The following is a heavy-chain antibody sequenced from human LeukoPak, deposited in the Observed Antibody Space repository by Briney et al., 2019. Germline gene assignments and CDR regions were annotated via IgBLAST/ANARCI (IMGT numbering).Heavy chain of an antibody. Sequence: ASVKVSCKASGYTFTDYYMHWVRQAPGQGLEWMGWINPKSGDTRYAQKFQGRVTMTRDTSITTAYMDLSSLRSDDTAVYYCARERDYYAFWGQGTLVTVSS. CDR1: GYTFTDYY. V-gene: IGHV1-2*02. CDR3: ARERDYYAF. J-gene: IGHJ4*02. CDR2: INPKSGDT.